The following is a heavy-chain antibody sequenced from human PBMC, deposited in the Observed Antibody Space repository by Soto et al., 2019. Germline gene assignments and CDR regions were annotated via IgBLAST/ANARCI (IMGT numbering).Heavy chain of an antibody. CDR2: IYYSGST. Sequence: PSETLSRTCTVSGDSISTDYWSWIRQSPGKGLEWIGFIYYSGSTNYNPSLKSRVTISVDTSKNQFSLKLTSVTAVDTAVYYCARVPSPWGQGTLVTVSS. CDR3: ARVPSP. V-gene: IGHV4-59*12. CDR1: GDSISTDY. J-gene: IGHJ5*02.